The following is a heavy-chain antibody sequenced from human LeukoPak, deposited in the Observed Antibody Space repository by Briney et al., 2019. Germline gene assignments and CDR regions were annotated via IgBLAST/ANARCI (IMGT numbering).Heavy chain of an antibody. J-gene: IGHJ4*02. V-gene: IGHV7-4-1*02. D-gene: IGHD1-14*01. CDR2: INTNTGNQ. CDR1: GYTFTSYA. CDR3: AEPHDYGDY. Sequence: ASVTVSCKASGYTFTSYAMNWVRQAPGQGLEWMGWINTNTGNQTYAQGFTGRFVLSLDTSVSTAYLQISSLKAEDTAVYYCAEPHDYGDYWGQGTLVTVSS.